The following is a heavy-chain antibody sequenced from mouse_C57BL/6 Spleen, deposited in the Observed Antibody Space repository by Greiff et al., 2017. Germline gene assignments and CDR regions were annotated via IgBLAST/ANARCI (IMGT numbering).Heavy chain of an antibody. CDR2: INPSSGYT. J-gene: IGHJ4*01. V-gene: IGHV1-4*01. CDR3: ARSGTSYYAMDY. Sequence: VKLMESGAELARPGASVKMSCKASGYTFTSYTMYWVNQRPGQGLDWIVYINPSSGYTKYNQKFKDKATLTADKSSSTAYMQLSSLTSEDSAVYYCARSGTSYYAMDYWGQGTSVTVSS. CDR1: GYTFTSYT. D-gene: IGHD3-2*02.